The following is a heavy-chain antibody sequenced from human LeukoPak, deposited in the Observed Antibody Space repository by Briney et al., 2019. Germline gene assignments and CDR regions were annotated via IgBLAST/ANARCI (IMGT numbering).Heavy chain of an antibody. D-gene: IGHD6-13*01. V-gene: IGHV4-59*01. Sequence: SETLSLTCTVSGGPISSYYWSWIRQPPGKGLEWIGYIYYSGSTNYNPSLKSRVTISVDTSKNQFSLKLSSVTAADTAVYYCARVPKAVAGIAYYHYGMDVWGQGTTVTVSS. CDR3: ARVPKAVAGIAYYHYGMDV. CDR1: GGPISSYY. J-gene: IGHJ6*02. CDR2: IYYSGST.